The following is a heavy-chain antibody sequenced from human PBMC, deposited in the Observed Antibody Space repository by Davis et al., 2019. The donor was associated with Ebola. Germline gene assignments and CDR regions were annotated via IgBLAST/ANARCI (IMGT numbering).Heavy chain of an antibody. Sequence: SETLSLTCTVSGGSISSSSYYWGWIRQPPGKGLEWIGSIYHTGSTYYSPSLKSRVTVSLDTSKNQFSLTVKSVTAADTAVYYCAGFDYWFDPWGQGTLVTVSS. D-gene: IGHD5-12*01. CDR1: GGSISSSSYY. CDR3: AGFDYWFDP. CDR2: IYHTGST. V-gene: IGHV4-39*07. J-gene: IGHJ5*02.